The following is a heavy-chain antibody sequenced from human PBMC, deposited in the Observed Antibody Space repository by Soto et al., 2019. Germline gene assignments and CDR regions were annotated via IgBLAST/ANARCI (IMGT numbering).Heavy chain of an antibody. CDR1: GGSVSGYY. V-gene: IGHV4-34*01. Sequence: XETLSLPCAVYGGSVSGYYWSWIRQPPGKGLEWIGEINHSGSTNYNPSLKSRVTISVDTSKNQFSLKLSSVTAADTAVYYCAREGQPRRRFGMDVWGQGTTVTVSS. J-gene: IGHJ6*02. CDR3: AREGQPRRRFGMDV. D-gene: IGHD6-13*01. CDR2: INHSGST.